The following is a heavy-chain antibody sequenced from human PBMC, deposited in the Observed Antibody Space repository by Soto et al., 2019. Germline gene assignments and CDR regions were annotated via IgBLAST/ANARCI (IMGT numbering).Heavy chain of an antibody. Sequence: QVQLVQSGAEVKKPGSSVKVSCKASGGTFSSYTISWVRQAPGQGLEWMGRIIPILDIANYAQKFQGRVTATADKSTSPAHMEQSSRRSEDAAVYYCARGDAVGAHCFDYWGQGTLVTVCS. D-gene: IGHD3-16*01. CDR3: ARGDAVGAHCFDY. CDR2: IIPILDIA. J-gene: IGHJ4*02. V-gene: IGHV1-69*02. CDR1: GGTFSSYT.